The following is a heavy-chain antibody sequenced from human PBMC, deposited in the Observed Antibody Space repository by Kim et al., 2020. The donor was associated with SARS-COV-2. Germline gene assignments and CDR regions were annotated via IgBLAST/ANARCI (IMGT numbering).Heavy chain of an antibody. CDR2: IWFDETEK. D-gene: IGHD3-16*01. Sequence: GGSLRLSCVTSGFNFGRFAMHWVRQAPGKGLEWVSLIWFDETEKHYLDSVKGRFTISRDNSNNTLYLEMNNLRADDTAIYYCARDSAADFDDQELDHWG. J-gene: IGHJ4*01. CDR1: GFNFGRFA. CDR3: ARDSAADFDDQELDH. V-gene: IGHV3-33*01.